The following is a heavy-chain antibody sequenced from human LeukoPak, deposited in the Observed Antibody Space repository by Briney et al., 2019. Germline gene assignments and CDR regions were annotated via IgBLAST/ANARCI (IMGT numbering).Heavy chain of an antibody. D-gene: IGHD3-10*02. CDR1: GFTFSNSW. CDR2: INQDASEK. CDR3: AELGITMIGGV. J-gene: IGHJ6*04. V-gene: IGHV3-7*01. Sequence: GGSLRLSCAASGFTFSNSWMNWVRQAPGKGLEWVANINQDASEKCYVDSVKGRFTISRDNGKNSLYLQMNSLRADDTAVYYCAELGITMIGGVWGKGTTVTISS.